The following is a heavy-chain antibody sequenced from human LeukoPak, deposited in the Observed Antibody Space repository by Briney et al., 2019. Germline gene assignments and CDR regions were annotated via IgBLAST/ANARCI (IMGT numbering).Heavy chain of an antibody. V-gene: IGHV4-61*02. CDR2: IYTSGST. CDR1: GGSISSGSYY. J-gene: IGHJ4*02. D-gene: IGHD7-27*01. CDR3: ASRKLGNDY. Sequence: SETMSLTCTVSGGSISSGSYYWSWIRQPAGKGLEWIGRIYTSGSTNYNPSLKSRVTISADTSQNQFSLKLSSVTAADTAVYYCASRKLGNDYWGQGTLVTVSS.